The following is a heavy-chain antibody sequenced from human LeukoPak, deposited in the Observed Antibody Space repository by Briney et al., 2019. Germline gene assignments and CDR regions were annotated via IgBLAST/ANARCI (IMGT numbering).Heavy chain of an antibody. CDR1: GFPFSSYS. V-gene: IGHV3-7*01. Sequence: GGSLRLSCAASGFPFSSYSMNWVRQAPGKGLEWVANIRQDGSEIYYVDSVKGRFTISRDNAKNSLYLQMNSLRVEDTAVYYCARDKLMGSTDGSRFHYWGQGSLVTVSS. CDR3: ARDKLMGSTDGSRFHY. D-gene: IGHD2-8*01. J-gene: IGHJ4*02. CDR2: IRQDGSEI.